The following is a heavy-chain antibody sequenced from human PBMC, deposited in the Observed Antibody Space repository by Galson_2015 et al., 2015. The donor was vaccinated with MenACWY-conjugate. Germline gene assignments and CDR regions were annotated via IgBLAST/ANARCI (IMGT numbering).Heavy chain of an antibody. D-gene: IGHD1-26*01. CDR2: IRPSGDDGT. CDR3: VREYRGGSFDY. CDR1: GYTFTTYY. V-gene: IGHV1-46*01. Sequence: SGKVSCKASGYTFTTYYMHWVRQAPGPGLEWMGIIRPSGDDGTTYAQKFQGRVTMTRDTSTSTVYMDLSSLRSEDTAVYYCVREYRGGSFDYWGQGTLVTVSS. J-gene: IGHJ4*02.